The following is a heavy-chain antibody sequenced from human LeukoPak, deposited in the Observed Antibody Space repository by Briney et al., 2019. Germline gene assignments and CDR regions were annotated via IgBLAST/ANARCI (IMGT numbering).Heavy chain of an antibody. CDR2: ISSSSSYI. D-gene: IGHD6-13*01. CDR1: GFTFSSYS. V-gene: IGHV3-21*01. CDR3: ARSARIAAAGIDY. J-gene: IGHJ4*02. Sequence: GGSLRLSCAASGFTFSSYSMNWVRQAPGKGLEWVSSISSSSSYIYYADSVKGRFTISRDNAKNSLYLQMNSLRAEDTAVYYCARSARIAAAGIDYWGQGTLVTVSS.